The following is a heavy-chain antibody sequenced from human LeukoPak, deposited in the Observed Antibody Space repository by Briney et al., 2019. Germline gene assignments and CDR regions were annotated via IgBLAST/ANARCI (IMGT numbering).Heavy chain of an antibody. J-gene: IGHJ6*02. CDR3: ARGPDIVVVPANLYYYYGMDV. Sequence: GSLRLSCAASGFTFSSYAMHWVRQAPGKGLEWVAVISYDGSNKYYADSVKGRFTISRDNSKNTLYLQMNSLRAEDTAVYYCARGPDIVVVPANLYYYYGMDVWGQGTTVTVSS. D-gene: IGHD2-2*01. CDR1: GFTFSSYA. V-gene: IGHV3-30-3*01. CDR2: ISYDGSNK.